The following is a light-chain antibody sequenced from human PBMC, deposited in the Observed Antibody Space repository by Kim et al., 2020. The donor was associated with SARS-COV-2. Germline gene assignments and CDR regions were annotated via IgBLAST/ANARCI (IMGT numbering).Light chain of an antibody. Sequence: GQSITLSCTGTSSDVGSYNLVSWYQQHPGKAPKLMIYECSKRPSGVSNRFSGSKSGNTASLTISGLQAEDEADYYCSSYAGSSSWVFGGGTKLTVL. CDR1: SSDVGSYNL. CDR3: SSYAGSSSWV. V-gene: IGLV2-23*01. J-gene: IGLJ3*02. CDR2: ECS.